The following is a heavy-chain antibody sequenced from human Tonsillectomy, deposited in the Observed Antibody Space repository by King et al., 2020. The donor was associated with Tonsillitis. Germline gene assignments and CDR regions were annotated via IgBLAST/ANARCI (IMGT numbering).Heavy chain of an antibody. CDR2: IKPDGSDK. CDR3: ARDAWDFEYSSSLDY. D-gene: IGHD6-6*01. J-gene: IGHJ4*02. V-gene: IGHV3-7*03. CDR1: GFTFSSYW. Sequence: VQLVESGGGLVQPGGSLRLSCAASGFTFSSYWMSCVRQAPGKGLEWVADIKPDGSDKYYVDSVKGRFTISRDNAKNSLYLQMNSLRAEDTAVYYCARDAWDFEYSSSLDYWGQGTLVTVSS.